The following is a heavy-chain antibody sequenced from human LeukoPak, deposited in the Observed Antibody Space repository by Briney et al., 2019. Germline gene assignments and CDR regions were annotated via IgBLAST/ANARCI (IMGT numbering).Heavy chain of an antibody. CDR1: GGSFSGYY. CDR3: ARGQGVTTSYYYYYYYMDV. J-gene: IGHJ6*03. V-gene: IGHV4-34*01. Sequence: PSETLSLTCAVYGGSFSGYYWSWIRQPPGKGLEGIGEINHSGSTNYNPSLKSRVTISVDTSKNQFSLKLSSVTAADTAVYYCARGQGVTTSYYYYYYYMDVWGKGTTVTVSS. D-gene: IGHD4-17*01. CDR2: INHSGST.